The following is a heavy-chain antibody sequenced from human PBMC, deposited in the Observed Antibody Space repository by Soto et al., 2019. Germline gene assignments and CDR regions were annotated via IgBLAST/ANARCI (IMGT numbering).Heavy chain of an antibody. CDR2: INPNSGGT. Sequence: ASVKVSCKASGYTFTGYYMHWVRQAPGQGLEWMGWINPNSGGTNYAQKFQGWVTMTRDTSISTAYMELSRLRSDDTAVYYCATHAGEHQPYYYYYGMDVWGQGTTVTVS. CDR1: GYTFTGYY. J-gene: IGHJ6*02. CDR3: ATHAGEHQPYYYYYGMDV. V-gene: IGHV1-2*04.